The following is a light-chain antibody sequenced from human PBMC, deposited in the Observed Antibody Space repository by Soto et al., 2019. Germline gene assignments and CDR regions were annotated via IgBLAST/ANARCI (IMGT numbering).Light chain of an antibody. CDR1: QGISTY. J-gene: IGKJ2*01. CDR3: QQSYRTPYT. Sequence: DIQMTQSPSSLSASVGDRVTITCRASQGISTYLIWYQQRQGKAPKLLIYAASNLVSGVPSRFSGSGSGTEFTLTISSLQPEDFATYYCQQSYRTPYTFGQGTELETK. CDR2: AAS. V-gene: IGKV1-39*01.